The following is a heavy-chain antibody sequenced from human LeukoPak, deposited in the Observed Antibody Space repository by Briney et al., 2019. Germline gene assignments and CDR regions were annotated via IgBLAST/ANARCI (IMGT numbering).Heavy chain of an antibody. V-gene: IGHV3-30*19. D-gene: IGHD1-26*01. CDR3: AAAISGSYYSFDY. J-gene: IGHJ4*02. CDR1: GFTFSSYG. Sequence: GGSLRLSCAASGFTFSSYGMHWVRQAPGKGLEWVAVIPYDGSNKYYADSVKGRFTISRDNSKNTLYLQMNSLRAEDTAVYYCAAAISGSYYSFDYWGQGTLVTVSS. CDR2: IPYDGSNK.